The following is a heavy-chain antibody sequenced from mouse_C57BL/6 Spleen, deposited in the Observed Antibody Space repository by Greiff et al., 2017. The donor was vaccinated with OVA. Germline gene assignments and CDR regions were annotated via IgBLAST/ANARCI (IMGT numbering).Heavy chain of an antibody. CDR3: ARGWGTGPYYYAMDY. CDR1: GYTFTDYE. Sequence: LQESGAELVRPGASVTLSCKASGYTFTDYEMHWVKQTPVHGLEWIGAIDPETGGTAYNQKFKGKAILTADKSSSTAYMQLSSLTSEDSAVYYCARGWGTGPYYYAMDYWGQGTSVTVSS. J-gene: IGHJ4*01. CDR2: IDPETGGT. V-gene: IGHV1-15*01. D-gene: IGHD4-1*01.